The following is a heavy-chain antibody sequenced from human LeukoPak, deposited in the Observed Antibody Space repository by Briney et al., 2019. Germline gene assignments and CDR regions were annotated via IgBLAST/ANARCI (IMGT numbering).Heavy chain of an antibody. CDR2: ISGSSSYI. V-gene: IGHV3-21*01. J-gene: IGHJ4*02. CDR3: AKSMGSTLFDY. CDR1: GFTFSTYN. D-gene: IGHD1-26*01. Sequence: GGSLRLSCAASGFTFSTYNMNWVRQAPGKGLEWVSSISGSSSYIYYADSVKGRFSISRDNAKNSLYLQMNSLRAEDTAVYYCAKSMGSTLFDYWGQGTLVTVSS.